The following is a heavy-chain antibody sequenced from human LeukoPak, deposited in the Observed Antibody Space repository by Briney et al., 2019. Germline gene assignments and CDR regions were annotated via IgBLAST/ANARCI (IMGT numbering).Heavy chain of an antibody. D-gene: IGHD2-2*01. CDR3: ARRSKGYCSSTSCYRRRNNWFDP. J-gene: IGHJ5*02. V-gene: IGHV3-7*01. CDR2: IKQDGSEK. Sequence: GGSLRLSCAASGFIFSSYWMSWVRQAPGKGLEWVANIKQDGSEKYYVDSVKGRFTISRDNAKNSLYLQMNSLRAEDTAVYYCARRSKGYCSSTSCYRRRNNWFDPWGQGTLVTVSS. CDR1: GFIFSSYW.